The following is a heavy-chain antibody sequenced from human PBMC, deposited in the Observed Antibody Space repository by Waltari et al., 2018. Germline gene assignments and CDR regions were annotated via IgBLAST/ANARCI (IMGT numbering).Heavy chain of an antibody. Sequence: QVQLQASGPGLVKPSETLSLTCTVSGGSISNHYWSWIRQPPEKGLEWIGYIYFTGSTNYNPSLKSRVTISVDTSKNQFSLKVTSVTAADTAVYYCARGGSGLNSWGQGTLVTVSS. CDR2: IYFTGST. CDR3: ARGGSGLNS. D-gene: IGHD2-15*01. V-gene: IGHV4-59*11. J-gene: IGHJ4*02. CDR1: GGSISNHY.